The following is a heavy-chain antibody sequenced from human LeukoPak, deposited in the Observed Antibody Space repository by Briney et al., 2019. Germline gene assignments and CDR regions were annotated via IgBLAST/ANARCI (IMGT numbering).Heavy chain of an antibody. Sequence: PSETPSLTCTVSGGSISSSSYYWGWIRQPPGKGLEWIGSIYYSGSTKYNTSLMSRVTISVDTSNNQFSLNLSSVTAADTAVYYCARSGPVASYHYFMDVWGKGTAVTVSS. CDR3: ARSGPVASYHYFMDV. CDR1: GGSISSSSYY. D-gene: IGHD5-18*01. J-gene: IGHJ6*03. CDR2: IYYSGST. V-gene: IGHV4-39*01.